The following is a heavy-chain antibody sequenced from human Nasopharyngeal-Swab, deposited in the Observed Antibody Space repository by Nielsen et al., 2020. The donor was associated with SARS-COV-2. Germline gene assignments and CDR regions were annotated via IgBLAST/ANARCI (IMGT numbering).Heavy chain of an antibody. V-gene: IGHV3-7*03. CDR3: VRDLNYYDRP. D-gene: IGHD3-22*01. CDR2: IDKDGGEK. Sequence: GESLKISCAASGFTFSSYAMSWVRQAPGKGPEWVANIDKDGGEKYYVDSVKGRFTISRDNAKNSLYLQMNSLRAEDTAVYYCVRDLNYYDRPWGQGTLVTVSS. J-gene: IGHJ5*02. CDR1: GFTFSSYA.